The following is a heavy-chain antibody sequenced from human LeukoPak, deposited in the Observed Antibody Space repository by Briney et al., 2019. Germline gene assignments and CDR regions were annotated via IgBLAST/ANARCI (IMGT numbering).Heavy chain of an antibody. V-gene: IGHV1-8*02. CDR3: ARPSTTYFDDDAFDI. Sequence: GVSVKVSCKASGYTFTSYDINWVRQATGQGLEWMGWMNPNSGNTGYAQKFQGRVTMTRNTSISTAYMELSSLRSEDTAVYYCARPSTTYFDDDAFDIWGQGTMVTVSS. CDR2: MNPNSGNT. J-gene: IGHJ3*02. CDR1: GYTFTSYD. D-gene: IGHD3-9*01.